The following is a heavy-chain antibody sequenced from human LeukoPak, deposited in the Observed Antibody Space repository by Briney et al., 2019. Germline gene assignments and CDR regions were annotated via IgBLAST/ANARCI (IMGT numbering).Heavy chain of an antibody. CDR1: GGSISSYY. CDR3: VRQRDSEDFDY. CDR2: IYYSWST. J-gene: IGHJ4*02. D-gene: IGHD2-21*01. Sequence: PSETLSLTCTVSGGSISSYYWSWIRQPPGKGLEGIGYIYYSWSTNYNPSLKSRVTISVDTSKNQFSLKLSSVTAADTAVYYCVRQRDSEDFDYWGQGTLVTVSS. V-gene: IGHV4-59*08.